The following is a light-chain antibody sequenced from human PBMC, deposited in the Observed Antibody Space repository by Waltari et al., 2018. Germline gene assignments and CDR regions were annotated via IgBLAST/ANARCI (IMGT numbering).Light chain of an antibody. J-gene: IGLJ2*01. Sequence: QPALTQPASVSGSPGQSITIPGPGTSSDVGGYNHVPWYQQHPGKAPKLMIYDVSKRPSGVSNRFSGSKSGNTASLTISGLQAEDEADYYCSSYTSSSTVVFGGGTKLTVL. CDR3: SSYTSSSTVV. V-gene: IGLV2-14*01. CDR1: SSDVGGYNH. CDR2: DVS.